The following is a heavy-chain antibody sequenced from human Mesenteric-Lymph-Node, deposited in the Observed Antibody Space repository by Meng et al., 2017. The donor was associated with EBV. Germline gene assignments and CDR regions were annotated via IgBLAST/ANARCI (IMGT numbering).Heavy chain of an antibody. Sequence: VQLQHTAPGVVKASHTLFLTCAIFGDRVFRDSDAWIWIRHSPSRGLEWLGRTYYRSKWFTDYAVSVKSRITINPDTSKNQVSLKVSSVTAADTAVYYCAKSTASGTYVGGQGTLVTVSS. V-gene: IGHV6-1*01. J-gene: IGHJ4*02. D-gene: IGHD1-26*01. CDR1: GDRVFRDSDA. CDR2: TYYRSKWFT. CDR3: AKSTASGTYV.